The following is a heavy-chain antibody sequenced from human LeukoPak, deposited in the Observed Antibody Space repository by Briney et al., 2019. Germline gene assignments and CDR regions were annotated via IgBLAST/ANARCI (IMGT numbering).Heavy chain of an antibody. CDR2: TNSGGSST. D-gene: IGHD6-19*01. Sequence: PGGSLTLSCAASGFTFSSYWMHWVRQAAGKGLVWVSRTNSGGSSTSYADFVKGRFTISRDNAKNTLSLQMDSLRAEDTAVYYCARVIDGWYFGYWGQGTLATVSS. CDR1: GFTFSSYW. CDR3: ARVIDGWYFGY. J-gene: IGHJ4*02. V-gene: IGHV3-74*01.